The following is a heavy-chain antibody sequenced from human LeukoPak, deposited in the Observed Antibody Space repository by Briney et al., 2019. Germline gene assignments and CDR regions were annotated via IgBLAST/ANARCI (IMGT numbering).Heavy chain of an antibody. J-gene: IGHJ3*02. CDR3: AKTAQFGLIEDAFDI. D-gene: IGHD3/OR15-3a*01. CDR2: ISSSGSTI. Sequence: GGSLRLSCAASGFTFSDYYTSWIRQAPGKGLEWISYISSSGSTIYYADSVKGRFTISRDNAKNSLYLQMNSLRSDDTAVYYCAKTAQFGLIEDAFDIWGQGTMVTVSS. CDR1: GFTFSDYY. V-gene: IGHV3-11*01.